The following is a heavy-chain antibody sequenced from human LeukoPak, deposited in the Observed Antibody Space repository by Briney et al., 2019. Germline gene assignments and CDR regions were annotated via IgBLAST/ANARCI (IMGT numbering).Heavy chain of an antibody. CDR1: GGSISSGGYS. J-gene: IGHJ4*02. CDR2: IYYSGSS. Sequence: SETLSLTCAVSGGSISSGGYSWSWLRQPPGKGLEWIGSIYYSGSSYYNPSLKSRVTISLDTSKNQFSLKLNSVTAADTAVYYCARDHGDPYYYASGNYFDYWGQGTLVTVSS. D-gene: IGHD3-10*01. CDR3: ARDHGDPYYYASGNYFDY. V-gene: IGHV4-30-4*07.